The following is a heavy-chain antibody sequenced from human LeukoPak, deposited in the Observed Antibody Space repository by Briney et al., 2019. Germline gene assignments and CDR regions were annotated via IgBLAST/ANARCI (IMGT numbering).Heavy chain of an antibody. J-gene: IGHJ3*02. Sequence: KSSETLSLTCTVSGGSISSYYWSWIRQPAGKGLQWIGRIYNNGSTSYNPSLKSRVTMSGDTSKNQFSLKLSSVTAADTAVYYCARDSYDSSGYYAFDIWGQGTMVTVSS. D-gene: IGHD3-22*01. CDR3: ARDSYDSSGYYAFDI. CDR1: GGSISSYY. V-gene: IGHV4-4*07. CDR2: IYNNGST.